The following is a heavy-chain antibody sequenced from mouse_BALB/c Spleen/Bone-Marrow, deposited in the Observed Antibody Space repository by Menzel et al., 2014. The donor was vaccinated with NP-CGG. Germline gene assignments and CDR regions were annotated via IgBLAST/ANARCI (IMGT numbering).Heavy chain of an antibody. J-gene: IGHJ3*01. V-gene: IGHV5-9-2*01. Sequence: EVKLVESGGGLVKSGGFLKLSCAASGFSFNSYGMSWVRQTPEKRLEWVATISGGGSYTFYPDSVKGRFTISRDNAKNNLYLQLSSLRSEDTALYYCARHAYYDQTEVSFVYWGQGTLVTVSA. CDR1: GFSFNSYG. CDR3: ARHAYYDQTEVSFVY. CDR2: ISGGGSYT. D-gene: IGHD2-4*01.